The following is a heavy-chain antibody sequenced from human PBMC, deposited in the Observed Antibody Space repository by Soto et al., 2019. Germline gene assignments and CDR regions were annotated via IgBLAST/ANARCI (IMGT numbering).Heavy chain of an antibody. V-gene: IGHV3-23*01. CDR1: GFTFSSYA. D-gene: IGHD1-26*01. J-gene: IGHJ4*02. CDR3: AKRSRSSTFAY. CDR2: ISGSDDST. Sequence: EVQLLESGGGLVQPGESLRLSCAASGFTFSSYAMSWVRQAPGKGLEWVSVISGSDDSTYYADSVKDRFTISRDNSKNTLYLQMNRLRAADTAVYSCAKRSRSSTFAYWGQGTLVTVAS.